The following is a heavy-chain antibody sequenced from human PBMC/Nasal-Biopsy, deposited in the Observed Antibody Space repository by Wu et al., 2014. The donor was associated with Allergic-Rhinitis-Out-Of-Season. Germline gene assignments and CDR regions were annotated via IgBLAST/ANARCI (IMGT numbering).Heavy chain of an antibody. CDR2: IYHSGST. CDR3: GTGDVYCTRTTCDENNYYAMDV. V-gene: IGHV4-39*01. J-gene: IGHJ6*02. D-gene: IGHD2-8*01. CDR1: GGSISTTSYY. Sequence: TLSLTCTVSGGSISTTSYYWGWIRQPPGKGLEWIGSIYHSGSTYYNPSLMGRVTMSVDTSKNQFALKLSSVTAADTAVYYCGTGDVYCTRTTCDENNYYAMDVWGQGTTVTVSS.